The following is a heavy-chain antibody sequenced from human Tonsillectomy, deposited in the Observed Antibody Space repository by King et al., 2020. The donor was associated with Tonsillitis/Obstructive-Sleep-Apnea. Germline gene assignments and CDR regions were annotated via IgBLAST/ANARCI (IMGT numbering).Heavy chain of an antibody. Sequence: VQLVESGGGLVKPGGPLRLSCAASGFTFSDYYMSWIRQAPGKGLEWVSHISSRSSYTKYADSVKGRFTISRDNAKNSLYLQMNSLRAEDTAVYYCASGYDFWSGYYLPYFDYWGQGTLVTVSS. D-gene: IGHD3-3*01. CDR2: ISSRSSYT. CDR3: ASGYDFWSGYYLPYFDY. J-gene: IGHJ4*02. CDR1: GFTFSDYY. V-gene: IGHV3-11*05.